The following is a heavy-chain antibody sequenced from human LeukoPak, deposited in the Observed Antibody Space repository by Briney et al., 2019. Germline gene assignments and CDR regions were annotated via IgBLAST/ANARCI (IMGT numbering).Heavy chain of an antibody. CDR2: ISSNGGST. Sequence: GGSLRLSCAASGFTFSSYAMHWVRQAPGKGLEYVSAISSNGGSTYYANSVKGRFTISRDNSKNTLYLQVGSLRAEDMAVYYCARELNLGGFDYWGQGTLVTVSS. CDR3: ARELNLGGFDY. J-gene: IGHJ4*02. D-gene: IGHD1-14*01. CDR1: GFTFSSYA. V-gene: IGHV3-64*01.